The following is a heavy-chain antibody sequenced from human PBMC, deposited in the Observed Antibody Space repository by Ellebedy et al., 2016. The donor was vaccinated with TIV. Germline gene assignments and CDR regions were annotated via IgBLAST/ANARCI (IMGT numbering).Heavy chain of an antibody. Sequence: GESLKISCSASGFTFSNYWMHWVRQTPGQGLLWISRINSDGSNRVYADSVKGRFTISRDNSKNTLYLQMNSLRVEDTAVYYCAIWNDDFDYWGQGTLVTVSS. J-gene: IGHJ4*02. CDR3: AIWNDDFDY. CDR1: GFTFSNYW. D-gene: IGHD1-1*01. CDR2: INSDGSNR. V-gene: IGHV3-74*01.